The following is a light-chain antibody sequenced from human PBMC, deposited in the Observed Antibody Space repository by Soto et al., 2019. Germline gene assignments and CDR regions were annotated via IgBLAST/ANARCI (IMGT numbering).Light chain of an antibody. CDR1: QDINTY. CDR2: DAS. CDR3: QQYDSVPST. V-gene: IGKV1-33*01. J-gene: IGKJ2*01. Sequence: DIQMTQSSSSLSASVGDRVTITCQASQDINTYLNWYQQKSGKAPKLLIYDASNLETGVPSRFSGSGSGTDFTFTISSLQPEDIATYHCQQYDSVPSTFGQGTKVEIK.